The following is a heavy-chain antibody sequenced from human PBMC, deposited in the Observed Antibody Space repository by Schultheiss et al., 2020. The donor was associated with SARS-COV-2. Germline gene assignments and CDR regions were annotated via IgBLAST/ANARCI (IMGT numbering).Heavy chain of an antibody. J-gene: IGHJ5*02. D-gene: IGHD3-16*02. Sequence: SETLSLTCAVYGGSFSGYYWSWIRQPPGKGLEWIGEINHSGSTNYNPSLKSRVTISVDKSKNQFSLKLSSVTAADTAVYYCARDLGTDTYRTSRFDPWGQGTLVTVSS. CDR2: INHSGST. CDR1: GGSFSGYY. CDR3: ARDLGTDTYRTSRFDP. V-gene: IGHV4-34*01.